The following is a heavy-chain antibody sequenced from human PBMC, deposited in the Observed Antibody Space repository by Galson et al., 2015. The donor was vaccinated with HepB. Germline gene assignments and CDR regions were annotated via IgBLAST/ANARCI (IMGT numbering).Heavy chain of an antibody. CDR2: ISAGGDTT. Sequence: SLRLSCAASGFTFSNYAMTWVRQAPGKGLEWVSSISAGGDTTYYAESVKGRFTISSDNSKNLVFLQMYSLRAEDTAVYYCAKGDVWGSAALNYGMDVWGQGTTGTVSS. CDR3: AKGDVWGSAALNYGMDV. J-gene: IGHJ6*02. CDR1: GFTFSNYA. V-gene: IGHV3-23*01. D-gene: IGHD3-16*01.